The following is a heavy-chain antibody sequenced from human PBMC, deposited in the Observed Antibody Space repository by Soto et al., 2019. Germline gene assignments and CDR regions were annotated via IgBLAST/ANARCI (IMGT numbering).Heavy chain of an antibody. CDR1: GGTLSIYG. D-gene: IGHD6-6*01. CDR2: TIPIFGTP. CDR3: ARPYTSSFAFDI. J-gene: IGHJ3*02. Sequence: QVQLVQSGAEVKKPGSSVKVSCKASGGTLSIYGSSWVRQAPGQGLEWMGGTIPIFGTPNYAQKFQGRVTITADKSTSTAYMELSSLRSEDTAVYYCARPYTSSFAFDIWGQGTVVTVSS. V-gene: IGHV1-69*06.